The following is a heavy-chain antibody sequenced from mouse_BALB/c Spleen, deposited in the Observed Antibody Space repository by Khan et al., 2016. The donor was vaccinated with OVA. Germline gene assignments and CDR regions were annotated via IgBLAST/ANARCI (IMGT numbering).Heavy chain of an antibody. CDR2: ISYSGNT. V-gene: IGHV3-2*02. CDR3: ARVYGGDFDY. J-gene: IGHJ2*02. CDR1: GYSITSDYA. D-gene: IGHD1-1*02. Sequence: VQLKESGPGLVKPSQSLSLTCTVTGYSITSDYAWNWIRQFPGNKLEWMGFISYSGNTNYNPSLTSRFSITRDTSKNQFFLQLNSVTTEDTATYYCARVYGGDFDYWGQGTSLTVSS.